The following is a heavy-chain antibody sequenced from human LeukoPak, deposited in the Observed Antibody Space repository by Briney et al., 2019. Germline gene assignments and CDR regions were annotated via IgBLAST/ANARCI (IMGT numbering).Heavy chain of an antibody. D-gene: IGHD3-9*01. J-gene: IGHJ4*02. V-gene: IGHV1-18*01. CDR2: ISAYNGNT. CDR1: GYTFTSYG. CDR3: ARESGGPKRITIFWGTYSAEKYFDY. Sequence: ASVKVSCKASGYTFTSYGISWVRQAPGQGLEWMGWISAYNGNTNYAQKLQGRVTMTTDTSTSTAYMELRSLRSDDTAVYYCARESGGPKRITIFWGTYSAEKYFDYWGQGTLVTVSS.